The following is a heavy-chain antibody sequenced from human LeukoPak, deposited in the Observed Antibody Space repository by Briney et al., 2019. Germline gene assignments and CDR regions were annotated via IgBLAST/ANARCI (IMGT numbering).Heavy chain of an antibody. CDR2: MYYRGST. Sequence: SETLSLTRTVSGGSISSGDYYWSWIRQPPGKGLEWIAYMYYRGSTYYNPSLKSRVTMSADTSKNQLSLKLSSVTAADTAVYYCARPYYYDSRIDPWGQGILVTVSS. D-gene: IGHD3-22*01. J-gene: IGHJ5*02. V-gene: IGHV4-30-4*01. CDR3: ARPYYYDSRIDP. CDR1: GGSISSGDYY.